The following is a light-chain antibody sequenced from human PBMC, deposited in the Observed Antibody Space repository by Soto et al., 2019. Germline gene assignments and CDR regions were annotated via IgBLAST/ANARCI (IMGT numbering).Light chain of an antibody. Sequence: DIQMTQSPSALSASVGDRVTITCRASQSISSWLAWYQQKPGKAPNLLIYKASSLESGVPSRSSGSGSGTEFTLTISSLQPDDFATYYCQQYNSYSLTFGHGTKVEIK. CDR3: QQYNSYSLT. CDR2: KAS. CDR1: QSISSW. J-gene: IGKJ1*01. V-gene: IGKV1-5*03.